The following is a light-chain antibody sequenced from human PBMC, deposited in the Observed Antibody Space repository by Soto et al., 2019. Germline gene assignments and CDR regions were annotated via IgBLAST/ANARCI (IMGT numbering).Light chain of an antibody. Sequence: SYELTQTPSVSVAPGQTARVPCGGNNIGSKSVHWYQQKPGQAPVLVVYDDSDRPSGIPERFSGSNSGNTATLTISRVEVGDDADYYCQVWDSSSDHWVFGGGTKVTVL. V-gene: IGLV3-21*02. CDR1: NIGSKS. J-gene: IGLJ3*02. CDR3: QVWDSSSDHWV. CDR2: DDS.